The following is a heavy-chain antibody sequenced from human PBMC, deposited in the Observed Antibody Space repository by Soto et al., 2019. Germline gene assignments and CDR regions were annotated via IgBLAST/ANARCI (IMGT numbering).Heavy chain of an antibody. CDR1: GFTFSSYW. Sequence: PGGSLRLSCAASGFTFSSYWMSWVRQAPGKGLEWVANIKQDGSEKYYVDSVKGRFTISRDNAKNSLYLQMNSLRAEDTAVYYCARDAGDGYNPGDYWGQGTLVTVSS. J-gene: IGHJ4*02. D-gene: IGHD5-12*01. CDR2: IKQDGSEK. V-gene: IGHV3-7*03. CDR3: ARDAGDGYNPGDY.